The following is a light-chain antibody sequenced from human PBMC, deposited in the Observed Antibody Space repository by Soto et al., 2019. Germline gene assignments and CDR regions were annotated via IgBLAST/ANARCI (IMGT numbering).Light chain of an antibody. CDR3: SSYTSSSTPYA. Sequence: QSVLTQPASLSGSPGQSITISCTGTSSDVGGYNYVSWYQQHPVKAPKLMIYDVTNRPSGVSDRFSGSKSGNTASLTISGLQAEDEADYYCSSYTSSSTPYAFGTGTKVTVL. J-gene: IGLJ1*01. V-gene: IGLV2-14*01. CDR2: DVT. CDR1: SSDVGGYNY.